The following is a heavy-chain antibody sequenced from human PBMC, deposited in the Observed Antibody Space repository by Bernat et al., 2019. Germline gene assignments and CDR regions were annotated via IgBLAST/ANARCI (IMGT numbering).Heavy chain of an antibody. CDR2: IYSDGST. Sequence: EVQLLESGGGLVQPGESLRLSCAASGFTVSSNYMSWVRQAPGKGLEWVSTIYSDGSTYYADSVKGRFVSSRDNSKNTLFLHMSRLRADDMALYYCARQDDFWSGFVVWGQGTLVTVSS. D-gene: IGHD3-3*01. CDR1: GFTVSSNY. J-gene: IGHJ5*02. V-gene: IGHV3-66*04. CDR3: ARQDDFWSGFVV.